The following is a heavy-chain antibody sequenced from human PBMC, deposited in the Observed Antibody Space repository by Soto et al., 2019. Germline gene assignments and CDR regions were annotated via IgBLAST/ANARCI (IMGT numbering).Heavy chain of an antibody. Sequence: PSETLSLTCAVSGDSVSSSDFYWTWIRQPPGKPLEWIGYVYSTGTTNYSPSLKSRVDMSVDTSENQFSLKVRSVTAADAAVYYCAGFLGYCSSTSCLYGMDVWGQGTTVTVSS. J-gene: IGHJ6*02. D-gene: IGHD2-2*01. CDR1: GDSVSSSDFY. CDR3: AGFLGYCSSTSCLYGMDV. CDR2: VYSTGTT. V-gene: IGHV4-61*08.